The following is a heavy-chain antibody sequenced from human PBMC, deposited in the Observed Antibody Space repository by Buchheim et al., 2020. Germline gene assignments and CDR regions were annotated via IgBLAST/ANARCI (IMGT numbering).Heavy chain of an antibody. CDR3: ASTEGPYDDSSPDY. CDR2: ISYDGSNK. Sequence: QVQLVESGGGVVQPGRSLRLSCAASGFTFSSYAMHWVRQAPGKGLEWVAVISYDGSNKYYADSVKGRFTISRDNSKNTLYLQMNSLRAEDTAVYYCASTEGPYDDSSPDYWGQGTL. CDR1: GFTFSSYA. J-gene: IGHJ4*02. V-gene: IGHV3-30*04. D-gene: IGHD3-22*01.